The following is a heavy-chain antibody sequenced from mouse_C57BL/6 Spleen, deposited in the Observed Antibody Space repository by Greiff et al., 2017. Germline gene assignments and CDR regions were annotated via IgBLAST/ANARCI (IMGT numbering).Heavy chain of an antibody. V-gene: IGHV1-53*01. CDR3: ARWAYGYGGLDY. CDR2: IIPSNGGT. Sequence: QVQLQESGTELVKPGASVKLSCNASGYTFTSYWMRWVKQRPGQGLAWIGSIIPSNGGTNYNEKFKSKATLTVDKSSSTAYMQLSSLTSEDSAGYCYARWAYGYGGLDYWGQGTLVTVSA. D-gene: IGHD2-14*01. J-gene: IGHJ3*01. CDR1: GYTFTSYW.